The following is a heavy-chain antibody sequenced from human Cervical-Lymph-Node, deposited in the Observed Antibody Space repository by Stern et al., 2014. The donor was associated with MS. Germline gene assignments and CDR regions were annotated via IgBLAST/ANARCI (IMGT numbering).Heavy chain of an antibody. CDR1: GYTFTSYG. CDR3: ARGLLGSENAFDI. D-gene: IGHD2-15*01. CDR2: ISAYNGNT. J-gene: IGHJ3*02. V-gene: IGHV1-18*01. Sequence: VQLVESGAEVKKPGASVKVSCKASGYTFTSYGIRWVRQAPGQGLEWMGRISAYNGNTNEAQKLQGRVSMTADTSTSTAYMELRSLRSDDTAVYYCARGLLGSENAFDIWGQGTMVTVSS.